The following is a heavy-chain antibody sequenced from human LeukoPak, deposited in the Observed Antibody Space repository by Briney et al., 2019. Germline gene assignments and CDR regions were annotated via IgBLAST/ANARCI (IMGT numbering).Heavy chain of an antibody. CDR2: IYHSGST. CDR1: GYSISSGYY. CDR3: ARDSRYYDSGGYYYWTG. Sequence: PSETLSLTCAVSGYSISSGYYWGWIRQPPGKGLEWIGSIYHSGSTYYNPSLKSRVTISVDTSKNQFSLKLSSVTAADTAVYYCARDSRYYDSGGYYYWTGCGQGTLVTVSS. D-gene: IGHD3-22*01. J-gene: IGHJ4*02. V-gene: IGHV4-38-2*02.